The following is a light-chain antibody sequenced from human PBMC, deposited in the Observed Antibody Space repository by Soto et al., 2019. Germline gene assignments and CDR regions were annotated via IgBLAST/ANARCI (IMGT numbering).Light chain of an antibody. J-gene: IGKJ1*01. V-gene: IGKV3-20*01. Sequence: ENVLTQSPATLSLSPGERATLSCRASQSVSSSYLAWYQQKPGQAPRLLIYGASSRATGIPDRFSGSGSGTDFTLTISRLEPEDFAVYYCQQYGSSRTFGQGTKVDIK. CDR3: QQYGSSRT. CDR1: QSVSSSY. CDR2: GAS.